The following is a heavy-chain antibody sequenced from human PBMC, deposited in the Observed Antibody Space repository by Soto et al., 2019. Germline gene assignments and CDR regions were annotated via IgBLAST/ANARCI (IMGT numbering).Heavy chain of an antibody. Sequence: SETLSLTCAVYGGSFSGYYWSWIRQPPGKGLEWIGEINHRGSTNYNPSLKSRVTISVDTSKNQFSLKLSSVTAADTAVHYCARGGDRGYNYWGQGTLVTVSS. CDR3: ARGGDRGYNY. J-gene: IGHJ4*02. V-gene: IGHV4-34*01. D-gene: IGHD5-18*01. CDR2: INHRGST. CDR1: GGSFSGYY.